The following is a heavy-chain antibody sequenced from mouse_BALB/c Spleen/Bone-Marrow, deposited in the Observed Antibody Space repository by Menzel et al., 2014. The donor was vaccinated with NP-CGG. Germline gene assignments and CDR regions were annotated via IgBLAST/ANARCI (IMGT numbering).Heavy chain of an antibody. V-gene: IGHV5-17*02. CDR2: ISSGCSTI. Sequence: EVQGVESGGGLVQPGGSRKLSCAASGFTFSSFAMHWVRQAPEKGLEWVAYISSGCSTIYFADTVMGQFTITRDNPKNTLFLQMTSLRSDETAMYYCARSGSSSGYFDYWGQGTTLTVSS. J-gene: IGHJ2*01. D-gene: IGHD1-1*01. CDR3: ARSGSSSGYFDY. CDR1: GFTFSSFA.